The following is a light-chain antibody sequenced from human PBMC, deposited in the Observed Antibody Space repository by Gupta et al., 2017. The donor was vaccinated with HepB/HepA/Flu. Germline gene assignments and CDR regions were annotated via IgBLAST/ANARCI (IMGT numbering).Light chain of an antibody. V-gene: IGKV1-39*01. Sequence: DIQLTQSPSSLSASVRDRVTITCRASQTINNHLNWFQQKPGKAPKLLIFDASSLQSGVPSRFSGSGSGTDFTLTISSLQPEDFATYYCQHSYNIPRWPVGQGTRV. CDR2: DAS. CDR3: QHSYNIPRWP. CDR1: QTINNH. J-gene: IGKJ1*01.